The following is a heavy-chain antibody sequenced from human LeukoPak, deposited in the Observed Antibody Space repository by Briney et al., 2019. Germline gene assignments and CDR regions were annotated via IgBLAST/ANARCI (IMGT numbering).Heavy chain of an antibody. V-gene: IGHV5-51*01. J-gene: IGHJ3*02. Sequence: GESLKISCKASGYDFSSYWIGWVRQMPGKGLEWLGTIYPGDSETRYGPSFQGQVTISVDKNITTVYLQWNSLKASDTAFYFCAKTWLPRTAFDIWGQGTFVAVSS. CDR1: GYDFSSYW. CDR3: AKTWLPRTAFDI. CDR2: IYPGDSET. D-gene: IGHD5-12*01.